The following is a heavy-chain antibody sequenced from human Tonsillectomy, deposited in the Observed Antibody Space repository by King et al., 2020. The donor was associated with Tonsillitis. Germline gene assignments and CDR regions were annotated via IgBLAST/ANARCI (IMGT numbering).Heavy chain of an antibody. CDR2: IYYSGST. V-gene: IGHV4-59*01. J-gene: IGHJ6*03. CDR3: AAHYYYDSSGYYYAPPGDYYYMDV. CDR1: GGSISSYY. D-gene: IGHD3-22*01. Sequence: VQLQESGPGLVKPSETLSLTCTVSGGSISSYYWSWIRQPPGKGLEWIGYIYYSGSTNYNPSLKSRVTISVDTSKNQFSLKLSSVTAADTAVYYCAAHYYYDSSGYYYAPPGDYYYMDVWGKGTTVTVSS.